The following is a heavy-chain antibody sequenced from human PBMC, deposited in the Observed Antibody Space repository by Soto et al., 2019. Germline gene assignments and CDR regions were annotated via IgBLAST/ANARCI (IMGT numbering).Heavy chain of an antibody. D-gene: IGHD3-3*01. V-gene: IGHV3-21*01. CDR2: ISSSSSYI. CDR3: ARDPLLWSADFWSGHDPEDWFDP. J-gene: IGHJ5*02. CDR1: GFTFSSYS. Sequence: PGGSLRLSCAASGFTFSSYSMNWVRQAPGKGLEWVSSISSSSSYIYYADSVKGRFTISRDNAKNSLYLQMNSLRAEDTAVYYCARDPLLWSADFWSGHDPEDWFDPWGQGTLVTVSS.